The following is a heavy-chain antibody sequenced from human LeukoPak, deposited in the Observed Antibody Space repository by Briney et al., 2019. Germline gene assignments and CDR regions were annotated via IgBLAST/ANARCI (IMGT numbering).Heavy chain of an antibody. Sequence: ASVKVSCKASGYTFTGYYMHWVRQAPGQGLEWMGWINPNSGGTNYAQKFQGRVTMTRDTSISTAYMELSRLRSDDTAVYYCARALTKVRGVTEAIGYWGQGTLVTVSS. D-gene: IGHD3-10*01. CDR2: INPNSGGT. V-gene: IGHV1-2*02. J-gene: IGHJ4*02. CDR3: ARALTKVRGVTEAIGY. CDR1: GYTFTGYY.